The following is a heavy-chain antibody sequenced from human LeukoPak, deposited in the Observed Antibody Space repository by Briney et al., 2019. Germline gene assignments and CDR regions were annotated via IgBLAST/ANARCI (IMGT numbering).Heavy chain of an antibody. V-gene: IGHV4-39*07. Sequence: SETLSLTCTVSGDSISRSNYYWGWIRQPPGKGLEWIGSIYYSGSSYYNPSLKSRVTISVGTSKNKFSLKLSSVTAADTAVYYCAREVDYGDYGLNWFDPWGQGTLVTVSS. J-gene: IGHJ5*02. CDR3: AREVDYGDYGLNWFDP. CDR2: IYYSGSS. D-gene: IGHD4-17*01. CDR1: GDSISRSNYY.